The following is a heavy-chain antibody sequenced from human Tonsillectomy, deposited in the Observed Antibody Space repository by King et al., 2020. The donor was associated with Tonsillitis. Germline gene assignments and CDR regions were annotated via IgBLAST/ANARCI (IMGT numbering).Heavy chain of an antibody. D-gene: IGHD6-6*01. J-gene: IGHJ6*02. CDR3: ARDQEYYYGMDV. CDR2: IKPNTGDT. Sequence: QLVQSGAEVKKPGASVKVSCKTSGYSFTGYHMHWVRQAPGQGLEWMGWIKPNTGDTNYAQKFQGRVTMTRDTSITTAYMELSRLRSDDTAVYYCARDQEYYYGMDVWGLGTTVTVSS. CDR1: GYSFTGYH. V-gene: IGHV1-2*02.